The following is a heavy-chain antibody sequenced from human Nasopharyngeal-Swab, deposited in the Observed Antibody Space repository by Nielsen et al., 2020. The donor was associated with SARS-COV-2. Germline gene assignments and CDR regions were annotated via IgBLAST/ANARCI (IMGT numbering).Heavy chain of an antibody. V-gene: IGHV3-21*01. CDR1: GFTFSSYS. CDR3: AADSGSYFGYYYYGMDV. D-gene: IGHD1-26*01. CDR2: ISSSSSYL. Sequence: GESLKISCAASGFTFSSYSMNWVRQAPGKGLEWVSSISSSSSYLYYADSVKGRFTISRDNAKNSLYLQMNSLRAEDTAVYYCAADSGSYFGYYYYGMDVWGQGTTVTVSS. J-gene: IGHJ6*02.